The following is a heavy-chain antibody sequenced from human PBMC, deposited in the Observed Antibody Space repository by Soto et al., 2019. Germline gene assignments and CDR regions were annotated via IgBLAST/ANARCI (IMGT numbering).Heavy chain of an antibody. V-gene: IGHV4-34*01. CDR1: GGSFSGYY. CDR2: INHSGST. D-gene: IGHD5-12*01. CDR3: ARGLRWLQPNGGMDV. Sequence: QVQLQQWGAGLLKPSETLSLTCAVYGGSFSGYYWSWIRQPPGKGLEWIGEINHSGSTNYNPSLKSRVTISVDTSKNQFPLKLSSVTAADTAVYYCARGLRWLQPNGGMDVWGQGTTVTVSS. J-gene: IGHJ6*02.